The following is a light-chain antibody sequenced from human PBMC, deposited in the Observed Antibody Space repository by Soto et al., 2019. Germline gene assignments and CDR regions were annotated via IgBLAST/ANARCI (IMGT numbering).Light chain of an antibody. J-gene: IGKJ2*01. Sequence: EIVLTQSPAILSLSPGERATLSCRASQSVNNYLAWYQQKAGQAPRLLIYEGSKRATGIPARFSGSGSGTDFTLTMSSLEPEDFAVYYCQHRSNWPTTFGQGTKVEIK. V-gene: IGKV3-11*01. CDR2: EGS. CDR3: QHRSNWPTT. CDR1: QSVNNY.